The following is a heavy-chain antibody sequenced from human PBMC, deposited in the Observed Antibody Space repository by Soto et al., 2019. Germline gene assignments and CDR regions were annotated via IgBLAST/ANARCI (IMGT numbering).Heavy chain of an antibody. CDR3: ARVYYYCDSSGHYSFSY. V-gene: IGHV4-34*01. D-gene: IGHD3-22*01. CDR1: GGSFSGYY. J-gene: IGHJ1*01. CDR2: INHSGST. Sequence: SETLSLTCAVYGGSFSGYYWSWIRQPPGKGLEWIGEINHSGSTNYNPSLKSRVTISVDTSKNQFSLKLSSVTAADTAVYYCARVYYYCDSSGHYSFSYCGQGTLVTVSS.